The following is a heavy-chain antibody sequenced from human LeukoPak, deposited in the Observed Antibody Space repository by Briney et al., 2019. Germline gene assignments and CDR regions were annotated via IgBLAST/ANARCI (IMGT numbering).Heavy chain of an antibody. Sequence: GASVKVSCKASGYTFTSYGISWVRQAPGQGLEWMGWISAYNGNTNYAQKLQGRVTMTTDTSTSTAYMELRSLRSDDTAVYYCARARYCSSTSCLYYFDYWGQGTLVTVSS. CDR3: ARARYCSSTSCLYYFDY. V-gene: IGHV1-18*01. CDR2: ISAYNGNT. D-gene: IGHD2-2*01. CDR1: GYTFTSYG. J-gene: IGHJ4*02.